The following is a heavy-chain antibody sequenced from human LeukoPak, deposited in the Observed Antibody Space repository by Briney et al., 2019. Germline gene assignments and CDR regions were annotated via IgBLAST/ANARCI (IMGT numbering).Heavy chain of an antibody. CDR2: ISGSGGST. D-gene: IGHD2-8*01. Sequence: GGSLRLSCAASGFTFSSYAMTWVRQAPGKGLEWVSSISGSGGSTYSADSVKGRFTISRDNSKNTLYLQMNSLRAEDTALYYCAKDRSCTNDICHGDFDYWGQGTLVTVSS. CDR1: GFTFSSYA. V-gene: IGHV3-23*01. CDR3: AKDRSCTNDICHGDFDY. J-gene: IGHJ4*02.